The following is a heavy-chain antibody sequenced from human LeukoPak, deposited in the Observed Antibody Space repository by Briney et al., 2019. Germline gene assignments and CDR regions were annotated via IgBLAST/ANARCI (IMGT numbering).Heavy chain of an antibody. D-gene: IGHD6-13*01. CDR1: GFTFSSYA. CDR2: ISGSGGST. CDR3: AKDLSLVIAAAGTWFY. J-gene: IGHJ4*02. Sequence: PGASLRLSCAASGFTFSSYAMSWVRQAPGKGLEWVSAISGSGGSTYYADSVKGRFTISRDNSKNTLYLRMNSLRAEDTAVYYCAKDLSLVIAAAGTWFYWGQGTLVTVSS. V-gene: IGHV3-23*01.